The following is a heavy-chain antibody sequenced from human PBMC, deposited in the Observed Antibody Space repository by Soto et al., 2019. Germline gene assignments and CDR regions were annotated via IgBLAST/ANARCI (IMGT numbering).Heavy chain of an antibody. Sequence: QVQLVQSGAEVKKPGASVKVSCKASGYTFTSYGISWVRQAPGQGLEWMGWISAYNGNTNYAQKRQGRVSMTTDTTKSTAYIELRRLRSDDTAVYYCARDNPPLGYWGQGTLVTVSS. V-gene: IGHV1-18*01. CDR3: ARDNPPLGY. CDR1: GYTFTSYG. J-gene: IGHJ4*02. CDR2: ISAYNGNT.